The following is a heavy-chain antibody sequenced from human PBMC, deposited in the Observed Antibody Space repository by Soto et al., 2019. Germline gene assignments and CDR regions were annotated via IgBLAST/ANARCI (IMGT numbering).Heavy chain of an antibody. V-gene: IGHV1-18*01. CDR2: ISGYNGNT. Sequence: QVQLVQSRGEVKKPGASVKVSCKTSGYSFTTYGISWVRQAPGQGLEWMGWISGYNGNTNYAQKPKGRLTMTTDTSTSTAYMELRSLTSDDTAVYYCAREGPAPYYYYGMDVWGQGSTVTVSS. J-gene: IGHJ6*02. CDR3: AREGPAPYYYYGMDV. CDR1: GYSFTTYG.